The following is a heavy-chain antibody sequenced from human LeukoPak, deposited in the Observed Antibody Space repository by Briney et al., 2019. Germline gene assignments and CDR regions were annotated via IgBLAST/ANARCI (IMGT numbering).Heavy chain of an antibody. CDR2: IIPIFGTA. Sequence: GASVKVSCKASGGTFSSYAISRVRQAPGQGLEWMGGIIPIFGTANYAQKFQGRVTITADESTSTAYMELSSLRSEDTAVYYCARDRASITIFGVVIIEDAFDIWGQGTMVTVSS. CDR1: GGTFSSYA. D-gene: IGHD3-3*01. J-gene: IGHJ3*02. V-gene: IGHV1-69*13. CDR3: ARDRASITIFGVVIIEDAFDI.